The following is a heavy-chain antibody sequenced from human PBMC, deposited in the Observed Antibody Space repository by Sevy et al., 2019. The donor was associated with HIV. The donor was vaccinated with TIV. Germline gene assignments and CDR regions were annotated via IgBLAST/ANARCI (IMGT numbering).Heavy chain of an antibody. D-gene: IGHD5-18*01. CDR1: GFTFSSYG. CDR3: AKEYSYGYYFDY. J-gene: IGHJ4*02. V-gene: IGHV3-30*02. Sequence: GGSLRLSCAASGFTFSSYGMHWVRQAPGKGLEWVAFIRYDGSNKYYPDSLKGRFTISRDNSKNTLYLQMNSLRAEDTAVYYCAKEYSYGYYFDYWGQGTLVTVSS. CDR2: IRYDGSNK.